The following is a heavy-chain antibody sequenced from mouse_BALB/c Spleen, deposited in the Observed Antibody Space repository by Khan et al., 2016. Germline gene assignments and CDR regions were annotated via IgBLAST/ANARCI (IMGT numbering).Heavy chain of an antibody. D-gene: IGHD1-1*01. J-gene: IGHJ4*01. Sequence: QVQLKESGPGLVAPSQSLSITCTVSGFSLTSYDISWIRQPPGKGLEWLGGIWTGGGTNYNSAFMSRMIISKDNSKSQVFLKMNSLQTDDTAIYYCVRGGNGTTYGAIDYWGQGTSVTVSS. CDR3: VRGGNGTTYGAIDY. CDR1: GFSLTSYD. CDR2: IWTGGGT. V-gene: IGHV2-9-2*01.